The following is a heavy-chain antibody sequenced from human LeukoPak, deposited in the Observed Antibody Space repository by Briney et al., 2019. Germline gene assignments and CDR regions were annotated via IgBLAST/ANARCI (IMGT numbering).Heavy chain of an antibody. D-gene: IGHD4-17*01. V-gene: IGHV5-51*01. CDR1: GSSFTSYW. CDR3: ARGAADDYGDYFCGAADI. CDR2: IYPGDSGT. Sequence: GESLKISCKGSGSSFTSYWIGWVRQMPGRGLEWLGIIYPGDSGTRNSPSYQGQVTISADRSISTAYLHLSSLKASDTAMYYCARGAADDYGDYFCGAADIWGQGTMVTVSS. J-gene: IGHJ3*02.